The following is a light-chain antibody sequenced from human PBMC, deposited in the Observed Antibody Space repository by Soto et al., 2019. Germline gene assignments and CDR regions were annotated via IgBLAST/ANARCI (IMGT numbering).Light chain of an antibody. CDR1: QSVISG. Sequence: IVMTQSPATLSVSPRERPTLSCRAIQSVISGLAWYQRKPGQAPRLLIYGASTRATGIPARFSGSGSGAEFTLTISSLQSEDFAVYYCQQRRSWPPTITFGQGTRLEI. CDR2: GAS. CDR3: QQRRSWPPTIT. V-gene: IGKV3-15*01. J-gene: IGKJ5*01.